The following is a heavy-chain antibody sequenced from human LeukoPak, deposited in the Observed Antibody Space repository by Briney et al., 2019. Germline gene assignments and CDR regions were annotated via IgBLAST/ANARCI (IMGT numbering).Heavy chain of an antibody. D-gene: IGHD2-2*01. CDR2: INPNSGGT. Sequence: ASVKVSCKASGYTFTGYYMHWVRQAPGQGLEWMGRINPNSGGTNYAQKFQGRVTMTRDTSISTAYMELSRLRSDDTAVYYCARDRTYQQAPNYYYYYMDVWGKGTTVTVSS. CDR3: ARDRTYQQAPNYYYYYMDV. J-gene: IGHJ6*03. CDR1: GYTFTGYY. V-gene: IGHV1-2*06.